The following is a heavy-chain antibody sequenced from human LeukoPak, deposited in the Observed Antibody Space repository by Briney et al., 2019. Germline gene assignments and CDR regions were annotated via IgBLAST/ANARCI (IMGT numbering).Heavy chain of an antibody. CDR1: GFSFSSYN. D-gene: IGHD3-10*01. Sequence: GGSLRLSCAASGFSFSSYNMNWVRQAPGKALEWVSSIGGSSSFIYYADSVRGRFTISRDSAKNSLYLQMNSLRAEDTAVYYCLRDDSGGYFGYWGQGTLVTVSS. J-gene: IGHJ4*02. CDR2: IGGSSSFI. CDR3: LRDDSGGYFGY. V-gene: IGHV3-21*06.